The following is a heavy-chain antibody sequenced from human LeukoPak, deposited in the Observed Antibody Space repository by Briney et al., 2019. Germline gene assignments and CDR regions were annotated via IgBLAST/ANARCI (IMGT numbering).Heavy chain of an antibody. J-gene: IGHJ4*02. D-gene: IGHD1-26*01. Sequence: GGSLRLSCAASGFTFSTYAMNWVRQAPGKGLVWVSRINTDGSGTSYADSVKGRFTISRDNAKNTLYLQMNSLRAEDTAVYYCARISFIVGAANNDYWGQGTLVTVSP. CDR2: INTDGSGT. CDR3: ARISFIVGAANNDY. V-gene: IGHV3-74*01. CDR1: GFTFSTYA.